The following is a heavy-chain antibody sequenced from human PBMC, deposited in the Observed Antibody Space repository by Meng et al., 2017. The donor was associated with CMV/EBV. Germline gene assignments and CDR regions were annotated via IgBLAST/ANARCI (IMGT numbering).Heavy chain of an antibody. CDR3: AKAPQMFLEWLSIDY. J-gene: IGHJ4*02. V-gene: IGHV3-33*03. CDR2: VYYGGGTK. D-gene: IGHD3-3*01. CDR1: GFRFSYYG. Sequence: GESLKISCAASGFRFSYYGMHWVRQAPGKGLEWVAFVYYGGGTKYYADSVKGRFTISRDNSKNTLYLQMNSLRPDDTAVYYCAKAPQMFLEWLSIDYWGQGTLVTVSS.